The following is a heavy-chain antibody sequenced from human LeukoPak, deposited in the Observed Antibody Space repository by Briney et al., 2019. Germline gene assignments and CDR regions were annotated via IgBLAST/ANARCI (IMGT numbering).Heavy chain of an antibody. J-gene: IGHJ3*02. CDR1: GYSFTSYC. CDR2: IYPGDSDT. V-gene: IGHV5-51*01. CDR3: ARQELGYCSSTSCDHAFDI. D-gene: IGHD2-2*01. Sequence: PGGSLRLSCKGSGYSFTSYCIGWVRQMPGKGLEWMGIIYPGDSDTRYSPSFQGQVTISADKSISTAYLQWSSLKASDTAMYYCARQELGYCSSTSCDHAFDIWGPGTMVTVSS.